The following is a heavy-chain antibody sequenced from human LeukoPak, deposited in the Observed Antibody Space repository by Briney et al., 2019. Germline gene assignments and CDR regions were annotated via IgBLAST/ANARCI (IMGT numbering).Heavy chain of an antibody. CDR1: GYTLTELS. Sequence: ASVKVSCKVSGYTLTELSMHWVRQAPGKGLEWMGGFDPEDGETIYAQKFQGRVTMTEDTSTDTAYMELSSLRSEDTAVYYCATVRSSGWFPSPNYYYYGMDVWGQGTTVTVSS. J-gene: IGHJ6*02. CDR3: ATVRSSGWFPSPNYYYYGMDV. D-gene: IGHD6-19*01. V-gene: IGHV1-24*01. CDR2: FDPEDGET.